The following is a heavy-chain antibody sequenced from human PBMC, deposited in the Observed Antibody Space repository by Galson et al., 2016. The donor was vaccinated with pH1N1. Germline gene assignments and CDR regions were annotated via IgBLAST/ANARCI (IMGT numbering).Heavy chain of an antibody. J-gene: IGHJ6*02. V-gene: IGHV3-23*01. D-gene: IGHD2-15*01. CDR1: GFTFSSYA. CDR3: ARGDFVVGEGWYNGFDV. Sequence: SLRLSCAASGFTFSSYAMRWVRQAPGKGLEWVSSITDSGGSTYYADSVKGRFTISRDNSKNTLYLQMNSLRAEDTAVYYCARGDFVVGEGWYNGFDVWGQGTTVTVSS. CDR2: ITDSGGST.